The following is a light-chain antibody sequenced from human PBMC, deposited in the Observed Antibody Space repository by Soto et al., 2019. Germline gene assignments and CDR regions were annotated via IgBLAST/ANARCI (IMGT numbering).Light chain of an antibody. Sequence: QSVLTQPASVSGSPGQSITISCTGTSSDVGGYNYVSWYQQYPGKAPKLMIYEVSNRPSGVSNRFSCSKSGNTASLTISGLQAEDEADYYCSSYTSSITYVFGTGTKRTVL. CDR2: EVS. CDR1: SSDVGGYNY. CDR3: SSYTSSITYV. J-gene: IGLJ1*01. V-gene: IGLV2-14*01.